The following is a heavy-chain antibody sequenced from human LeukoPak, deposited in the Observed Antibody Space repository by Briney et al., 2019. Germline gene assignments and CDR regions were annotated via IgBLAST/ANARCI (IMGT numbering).Heavy chain of an antibody. CDR2: IWGDGSKT. V-gene: IGHV3-33*01. CDR1: GFAFTNYG. CDR3: AREHYFDDHGCFDF. J-gene: IGHJ4*02. Sequence: PPGGSLRLSCAASGFAFTNYGMHWVRQAPGKGLEWVAIIWGDGSKTYYSDSVKGRFTISRDNSKNRVYLQIDSLRAEDTAVYYCAREHYFDDHGCFDFWGQGTRITVSS. D-gene: IGHD3-9*01.